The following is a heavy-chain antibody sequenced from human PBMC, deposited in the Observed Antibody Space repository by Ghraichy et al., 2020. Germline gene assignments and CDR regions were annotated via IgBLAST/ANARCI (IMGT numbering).Heavy chain of an antibody. CDR3: ARGRDDFWSGYYDY. D-gene: IGHD3-3*01. CDR1: GGSISSGGYS. V-gene: IGHV4-30-4*07. J-gene: IGHJ4*02. CDR2: IYYSGST. Sequence: SQTLSLTCAVSGGSISSGGYSWSWIRQPPGKGLEWIGYIYYSGSTYYNPSLKSRVTISVDTSKNQFSLKLSSVTAADTAVYYCARGRDDFWSGYYDYWGQGTLVTVSS.